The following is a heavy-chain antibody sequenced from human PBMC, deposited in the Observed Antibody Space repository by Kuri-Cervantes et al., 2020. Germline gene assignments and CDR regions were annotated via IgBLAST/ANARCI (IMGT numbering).Heavy chain of an antibody. D-gene: IGHD4-17*01. CDR2: IYYSGST. V-gene: IGHV4-30-4*01. Sequence: LRLSCTVSGGSISSGDYYWSWIRQPPGKGLEWIGYIYYSGSTYYNPSLKSRVTISVDTSKNQFSLKLSSVTAADTAVYYCARYWSGYGDEMGYFDYWGQGTLVTVSS. J-gene: IGHJ4*02. CDR3: ARYWSGYGDEMGYFDY. CDR1: GGSISSGDYY.